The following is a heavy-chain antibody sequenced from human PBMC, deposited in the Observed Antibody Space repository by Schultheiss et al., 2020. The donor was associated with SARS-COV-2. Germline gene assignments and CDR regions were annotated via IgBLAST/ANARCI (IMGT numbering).Heavy chain of an antibody. CDR3: ARASRAQQLVNYGMDV. V-gene: IGHV3-49*03. J-gene: IGHJ6*02. D-gene: IGHD6-13*01. CDR1: GFTFGDYA. CDR2: IRSKAYGGTT. Sequence: GGSLRLSCTASGFTFGDYAMSWFRQAPGKGLEWVGFIRSKAYGGTTEYAASVKGRFTISRDDSKSIAYLQMNSLKTEDTAVYYCARASRAQQLVNYGMDVWGQGTTVTVSS.